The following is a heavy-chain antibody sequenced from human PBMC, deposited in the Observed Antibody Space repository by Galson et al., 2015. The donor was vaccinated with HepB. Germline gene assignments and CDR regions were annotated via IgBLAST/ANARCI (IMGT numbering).Heavy chain of an antibody. Sequence: QSGAEVKKPGESLRISCKGSGYSFTSYWISWVRQMPGKGLEWMGRIDPSDSYTNYSPSFQGHVTISADKSISTAYLQWSSLKASDTAMYYCARSPPPSGYCSGGSCYRYYYYGTDIWGQGTTVTVSS. D-gene: IGHD2-15*01. V-gene: IGHV5-10-1*01. CDR2: IDPSDSYT. J-gene: IGHJ6*02. CDR3: ARSPPPSGYCSGGSCYRYYYYGTDI. CDR1: GYSFTSYW.